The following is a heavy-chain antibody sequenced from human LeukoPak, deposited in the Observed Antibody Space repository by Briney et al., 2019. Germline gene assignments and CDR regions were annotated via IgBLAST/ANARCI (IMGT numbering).Heavy chain of an antibody. Sequence: SETLSLTCTVSGYSISSGYYWGWIRQPPGKGLEWIGSIYHSGSTYYNPSLKSRVTISVDTSKNQFSLNLSSVTAADTAVYYCARGYSGSYGRFDPWGQGTLVTVSS. J-gene: IGHJ5*02. V-gene: IGHV4-38-2*02. CDR2: IYHSGST. CDR3: ARGYSGSYGRFDP. CDR1: GYSISSGYY. D-gene: IGHD1-26*01.